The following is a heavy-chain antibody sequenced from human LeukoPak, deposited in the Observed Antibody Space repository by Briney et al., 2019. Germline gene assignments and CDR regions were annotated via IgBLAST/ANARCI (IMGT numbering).Heavy chain of an antibody. J-gene: IGHJ5*02. D-gene: IGHD4-11*01. CDR2: IIPIFGTA. Sequence: GASVKVSCKASGYTFTSYAISWVRQAPGQGLEWMGGIIPIFGTANYAQKFQGRVTITADESTSTAYMELSSLRSEDTAVYYCARRMTTVTTEGDWFDPWGQGTLVTVSS. CDR3: ARRMTTVTTEGDWFDP. V-gene: IGHV1-69*13. CDR1: GYTFTSYA.